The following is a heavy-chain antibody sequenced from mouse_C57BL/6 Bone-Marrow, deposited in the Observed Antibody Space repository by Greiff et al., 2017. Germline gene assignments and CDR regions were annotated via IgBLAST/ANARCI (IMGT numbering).Heavy chain of an antibody. CDR3: ARSRWFYFDY. CDR2: IHPNSGST. J-gene: IGHJ2*01. Sequence: VQLQQPGAELVKPGASVKLSCKASGYTFTSYWLPWVKQRPGQGLEWIGMIHPNSGSTNYNEKFKSKATLTVDKSSSTAYMQLSSLTSEDSAVYYCARSRWFYFDYWGQGTTLTVSS. V-gene: IGHV1-64*01. D-gene: IGHD1-1*02. CDR1: GYTFTSYW.